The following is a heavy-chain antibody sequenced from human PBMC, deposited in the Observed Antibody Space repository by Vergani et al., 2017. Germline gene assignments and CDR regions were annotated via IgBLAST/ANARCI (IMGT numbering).Heavy chain of an antibody. V-gene: IGHV3-23*04. CDR3: AKARNQLPWEWELLPAVFDF. J-gene: IGHJ4*02. CDR2: TSGSGGST. CDR1: GFNFNNFG. D-gene: IGHD1-26*01. Sequence: LQLVESGGGVVQPGRSLRLSCAASGFNFNNFGIHWVRQAPGKGLEWVSATSGSGGSTYYADSVKGRFTISRDNSKNTLYLQMNSLRAEDTAVYYCAKARNQLPWEWELLPAVFDFWGQGTLVTVSS.